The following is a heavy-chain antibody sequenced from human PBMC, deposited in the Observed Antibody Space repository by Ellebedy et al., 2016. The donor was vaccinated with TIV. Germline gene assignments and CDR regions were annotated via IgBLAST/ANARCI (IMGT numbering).Heavy chain of an antibody. CDR1: GGSLSNYY. D-gene: IGHD4-17*01. CDR2: IFYSGSI. CDR3: ARGDHGDYRGYFDY. J-gene: IGHJ4*02. Sequence: SETLSLTCTVSGGSLSNYYWSWIRLPPGKGLEWIGYIFYSGSINYSPSLKSRVTISLDTSKNQFSLKLSSVTAADTAVYYCARGDHGDYRGYFDYWGQGILVTVSS. V-gene: IGHV4-59*01.